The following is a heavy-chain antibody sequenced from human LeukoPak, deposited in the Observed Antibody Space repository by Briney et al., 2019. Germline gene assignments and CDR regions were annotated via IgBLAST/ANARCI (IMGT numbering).Heavy chain of an antibody. CDR1: GDSVSSNSAA. J-gene: IGHJ5*02. CDR2: TYYRSKWYN. V-gene: IGHV6-1*01. D-gene: IGHD2-21*01. Sequence: SQTLSLTCAISGDSVSSNSAAWNRIRQSPSRGLEWLGRTYYRSKWYNNYAVSVKSRITINPDTSKNQFSLQLNSVTPEDTAVYYCARETYSALFTWGQGTLVTVSS. CDR3: ARETYSALFT.